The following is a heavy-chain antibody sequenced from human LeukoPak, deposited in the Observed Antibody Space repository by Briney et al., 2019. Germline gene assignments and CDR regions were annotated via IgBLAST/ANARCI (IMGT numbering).Heavy chain of an antibody. J-gene: IGHJ4*02. Sequence: GESLKISCKGSGYSFSRYWIGWARQMPGKGLEWMGIIYPGDSDTRYSPTFQGQVSISADKSISTAYLQWSSLKASGSAMYYCARPSDCSTTSCPFDYWGQGTLVTVSS. CDR1: GYSFSRYW. CDR2: IYPGDSDT. CDR3: ARPSDCSTTSCPFDY. D-gene: IGHD2-2*01. V-gene: IGHV5-51*01.